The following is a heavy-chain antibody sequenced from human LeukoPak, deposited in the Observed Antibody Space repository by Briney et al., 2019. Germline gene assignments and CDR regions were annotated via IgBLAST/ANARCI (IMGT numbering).Heavy chain of an antibody. D-gene: IGHD3-10*01. J-gene: IGHJ4*02. CDR1: GGSFSDYY. Sequence: SETLSLTCAVYGGSFSDYYWSWIRQPPGKGLEWIGEINHSGSTNYNPSLKSRLSISLDTSKNQFSLKLSSVTAADTAVYCCARGYGSGSYYGYWGQGTLVTVSS. CDR2: INHSGST. CDR3: ARGYGSGSYYGY. V-gene: IGHV4-34*01.